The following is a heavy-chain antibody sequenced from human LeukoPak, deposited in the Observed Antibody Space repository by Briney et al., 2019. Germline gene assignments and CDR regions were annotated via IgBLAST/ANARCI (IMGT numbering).Heavy chain of an antibody. CDR1: GFSFNSDW. CDR2: IKHDESEK. CDR3: AKGPLRGTAAAIDY. Sequence: GGSLRLSCAASGFSFNSDWMDWVRQAPGKGLEWVANIKHDESEKNYLDSVKGRFTISRDISTDTLWLQMDSLRTEDTAVYYCAKGPLRGTAAAIDYWGQGTLVTVSS. V-gene: IGHV3-7*01. D-gene: IGHD2-2*01. J-gene: IGHJ4*02.